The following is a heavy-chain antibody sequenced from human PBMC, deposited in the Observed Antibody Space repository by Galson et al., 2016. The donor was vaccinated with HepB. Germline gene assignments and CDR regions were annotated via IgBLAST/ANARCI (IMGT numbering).Heavy chain of an antibody. CDR1: GFTFSRYS. CDR2: ISDSGSTT. CDR3: TREGLSGEPLDY. V-gene: IGHV3-48*02. D-gene: IGHD3-16*01. J-gene: IGHJ4*02. Sequence: SLRLSCAASGFTFSRYSMNWVRQVPGKGLEWVSYISDSGSTTYYVDSVKGRFTISRDNAKNSLYLQMNSLRDEDTAVYYCTREGLSGEPLDYWGQGTLVTVSS.